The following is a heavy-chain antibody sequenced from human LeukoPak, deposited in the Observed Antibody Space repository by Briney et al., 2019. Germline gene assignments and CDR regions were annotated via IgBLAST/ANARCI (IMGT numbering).Heavy chain of an antibody. V-gene: IGHV1-2*02. CDR1: GYTFTSYY. Sequence: ASVKVSCKASGYTFTSYYMHWVRQAPGQGLEWMGWINPNSGGTNYAQKFQGRVTMTRDTSISTAYMELSRLRSDDTAVYYCARTITIFGVVNDAFDIWGQGTMVTVSS. D-gene: IGHD3-3*01. CDR3: ARTITIFGVVNDAFDI. CDR2: INPNSGGT. J-gene: IGHJ3*02.